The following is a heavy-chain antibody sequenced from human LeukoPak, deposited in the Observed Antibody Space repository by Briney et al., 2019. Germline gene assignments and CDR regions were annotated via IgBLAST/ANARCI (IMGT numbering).Heavy chain of an antibody. CDR1: GYTFTSYD. CDR2: MNPNSGNT. V-gene: IGHV1-8*01. Sequence: ASVKVSCKASGYTFTSYDINWVRQATGQGLEWMGWMNPNSGNTGYAQKFQGRVTMTRNTSISTAYMELSSLRSEDTSVYYCARGPVVRGVIIRNWFDPWGQGTLVTVSS. D-gene: IGHD3-10*01. J-gene: IGHJ5*02. CDR3: ARGPVVRGVIIRNWFDP.